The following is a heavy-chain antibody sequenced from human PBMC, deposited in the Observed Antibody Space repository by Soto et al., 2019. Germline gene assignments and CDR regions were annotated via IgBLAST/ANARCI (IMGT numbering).Heavy chain of an antibody. CDR1: GGTFSSYA. J-gene: IGHJ4*02. CDR3: ARDQGITMVRGAPGGFDY. D-gene: IGHD3-10*01. V-gene: IGHV1-69*13. CDR2: IIPIFGTA. Sequence: GASVKVSCKASGGTFSSYAISWVRQAPGQGLEWMGGIIPIFGTANYAQKFQGRVTITADESTSTAYMELSSLRSEDTALYYCARDQGITMVRGAPGGFDYWGQGTLVTVSS.